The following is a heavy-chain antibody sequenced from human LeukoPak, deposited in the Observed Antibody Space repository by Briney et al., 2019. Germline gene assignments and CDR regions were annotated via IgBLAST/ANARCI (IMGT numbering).Heavy chain of an antibody. CDR3: ARDVTMETDNWFDL. V-gene: IGHV1-69*13. J-gene: IGHJ5*02. D-gene: IGHD4/OR15-4a*01. CDR2: IIPMFGIA. Sequence: ASVTVSCKASGGTFSRYAISWVRQAPGQGLEWMGGIIPMFGIANYAQRLQGRVTITADESTSTAYMELSSLRSEDTAMYYCARDVTMETDNWFDLWGQGTQVIVSS. CDR1: GGTFSRYA.